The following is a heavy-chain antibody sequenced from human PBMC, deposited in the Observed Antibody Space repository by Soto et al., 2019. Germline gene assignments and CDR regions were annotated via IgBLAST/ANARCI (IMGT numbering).Heavy chain of an antibody. Sequence: SETLPLTCDVSGFSISSGYYWSWVRQSPGKGLEWIGSIYRSGSSYHNPSLGSRLTLSLDLSKNQFSLNLASVTAADTAMYYCAREKVGTTFFDNWGQGTQVTVSS. CDR2: IYRSGSS. CDR3: AREKVGTTFFDN. CDR1: GFSISSGYY. V-gene: IGHV4-38-2*02. D-gene: IGHD1-1*01. J-gene: IGHJ4*02.